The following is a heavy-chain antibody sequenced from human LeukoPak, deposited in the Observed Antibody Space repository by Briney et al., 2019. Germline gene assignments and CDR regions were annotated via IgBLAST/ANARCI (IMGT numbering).Heavy chain of an antibody. J-gene: IGHJ4*02. CDR2: ISGSGGST. Sequence: GGSLRLSCAASGFTFSSYAMSWVRQAPGKGLEWVSAISGSGGSTYYADSVKGRFTISRDNAKNSLYLQMNSLRAEDTAVYYCARARVHFGVAPPGYWGQGTLVTVSS. V-gene: IGHV3-23*01. CDR1: GFTFSSYA. D-gene: IGHD3-3*01. CDR3: ARARVHFGVAPPGY.